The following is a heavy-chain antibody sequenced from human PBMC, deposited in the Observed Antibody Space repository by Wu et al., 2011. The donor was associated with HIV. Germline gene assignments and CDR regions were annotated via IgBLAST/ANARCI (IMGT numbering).Heavy chain of an antibody. J-gene: IGHJ4*02. D-gene: IGHD4-23*01. V-gene: IGHV1-69*14. CDR3: ARVRHYGGNSFHFDY. Sequence: QVQLVQSGAEVKKPGSSVKVSCKASGGTFSSYAISWVRQAPGQGLEWMGGLIPMFGTANYAQKFQGRVTIIADKSTSTAHMELSSLRSEDTAVYYCARVRHYGGNSFHFDYWGQGTLVTVSS. CDR1: GGTFSSYA. CDR2: LIPMFGTA.